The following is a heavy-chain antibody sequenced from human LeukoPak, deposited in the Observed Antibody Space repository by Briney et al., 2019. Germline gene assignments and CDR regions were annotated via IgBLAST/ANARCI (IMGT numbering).Heavy chain of an antibody. CDR2: ISGSGGST. V-gene: IGHV3-23*01. CDR1: GFTFSSYA. J-gene: IGHJ6*02. CDR3: ARDLSYGSGADYYYYGMDV. Sequence: GGSLRLSCAASGFTFSSYAMSWVRQAPGKGLEWVSAISGSGGSTYYAGSVKGRFTISRDNAKNSLYLQMNSLRAEDTAVYYCARDLSYGSGADYYYYGMDVWGQGTTVTVSS. D-gene: IGHD3-10*01.